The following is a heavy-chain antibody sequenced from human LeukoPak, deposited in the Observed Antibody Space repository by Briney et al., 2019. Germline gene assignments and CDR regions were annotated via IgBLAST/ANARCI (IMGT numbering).Heavy chain of an antibody. CDR3: ARDYYDSSGSLAY. CDR1: GFTFSSYG. J-gene: IGHJ4*02. Sequence: PGRSLRLSCAASGFTFSSYGMHWVRQAPGKGLEWVAVIWYDGSNKYYADSVKGRFTISRDNSKNTLYPQMNSLRAEDTAVYYCARDYYDSSGSLAYWGQGTLVTVSS. CDR2: IWYDGSNK. D-gene: IGHD3-22*01. V-gene: IGHV3-33*01.